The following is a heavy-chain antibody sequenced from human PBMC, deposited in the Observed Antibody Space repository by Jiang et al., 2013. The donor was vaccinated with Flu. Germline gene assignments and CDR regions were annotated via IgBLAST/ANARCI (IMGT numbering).Heavy chain of an antibody. CDR1: GGSISSGGYY. CDR2: IYYSGST. V-gene: IGHV4-31*03. J-gene: IGHJ1*01. CDR3: AREGVTSEYFQH. Sequence: SLTCTVSGGSISSGGYYWSWIRQHPGKGLEWIGYIYYSGSTYYNPSLKSRVTISVDTSKNQFSLKLSSVTAADTAVYYCAREGVTSEYFQHWGQGTLVTVSS. D-gene: IGHD4-23*01.